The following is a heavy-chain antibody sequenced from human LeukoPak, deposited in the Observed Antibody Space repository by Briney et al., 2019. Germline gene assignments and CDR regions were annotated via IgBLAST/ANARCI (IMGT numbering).Heavy chain of an antibody. D-gene: IGHD2-21*02. Sequence: GASLQISCQGSGCLFTSYWIGWVRPLPGKGLGGMGISYPGDSDTRYSPSFQGQVTISADKSISTAYLQWTSLKASDTAMYYCARSSRVSRYCGGDCYPDYWGQGTLVTVSS. V-gene: IGHV5-51*01. CDR2: SYPGDSDT. CDR1: GCLFTSYW. J-gene: IGHJ4*02. CDR3: ARSSRVSRYCGGDCYPDY.